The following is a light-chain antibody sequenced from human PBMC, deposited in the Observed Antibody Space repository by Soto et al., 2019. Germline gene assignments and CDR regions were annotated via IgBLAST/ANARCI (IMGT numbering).Light chain of an antibody. Sequence: EIVLTQSPGTLSLSPGERATLSCRASQSVSSNYLAWYQQKPGQAPRLLINGASNRATGIPDRFSGSGSGTDFTLTISRLEPEEFAVYYCQQYGSSPGTFGEGTKVEIK. V-gene: IGKV3-20*01. J-gene: IGKJ1*01. CDR2: GAS. CDR3: QQYGSSPGT. CDR1: QSVSSNY.